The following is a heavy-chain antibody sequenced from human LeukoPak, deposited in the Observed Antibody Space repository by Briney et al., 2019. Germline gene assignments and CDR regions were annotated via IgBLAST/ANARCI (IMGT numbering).Heavy chain of an antibody. Sequence: GGSLRLSCAASGFTVSNNYMSWVRQAPGKGLEWVSAVYDGDTTYYADSMKGRFTISRDNSKNTLYLQINSLRVEDTAVYFCARDRLLYLDYWGQGTPVTVSS. J-gene: IGHJ4*02. CDR1: GFTVSNNY. CDR3: ARDRLLYLDY. CDR2: VYDGDTT. V-gene: IGHV3-53*01. D-gene: IGHD2-21*02.